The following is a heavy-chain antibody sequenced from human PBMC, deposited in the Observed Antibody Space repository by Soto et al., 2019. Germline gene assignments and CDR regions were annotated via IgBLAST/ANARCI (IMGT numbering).Heavy chain of an antibody. CDR2: IYYTGST. CDR3: ARIEMASIK. J-gene: IGHJ4*02. V-gene: IGHV4-31*03. Sequence: PSEALSVNSRVSGSSISSGGYCWGWLRQSPGKGLEWIRHIYYTGSTFYSPSLKSRLTISLDPSKNQFSLDLRSVTAADTAMYYCARIEMASIKWGRGTLVTVSS. CDR1: GSSISSGGYC.